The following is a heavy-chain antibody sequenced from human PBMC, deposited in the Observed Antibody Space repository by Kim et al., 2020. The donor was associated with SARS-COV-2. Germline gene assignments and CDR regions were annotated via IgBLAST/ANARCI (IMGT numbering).Heavy chain of an antibody. CDR1: GFTFNTFA. D-gene: IGHD3-10*01. Sequence: GESLRLSCAASGFTFNTFAMGWVRQAPGKGLEWVSSISGSGSSTYYADSVKGRFTISRDNSKNTLYLQMNSLRAEDTAVYYCAKDRGGYGSGSYYNIDYWGQGTLVTVSS. CDR2: ISGSGSST. J-gene: IGHJ4*02. CDR3: AKDRGGYGSGSYYNIDY. V-gene: IGHV3-23*01.